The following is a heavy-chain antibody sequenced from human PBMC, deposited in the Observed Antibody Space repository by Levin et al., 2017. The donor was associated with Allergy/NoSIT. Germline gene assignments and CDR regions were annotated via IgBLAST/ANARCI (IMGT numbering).Heavy chain of an antibody. CDR2: IYSDGST. CDR3: ARVEV. V-gene: IGHV3-66*01. CDR1: GLTVNNTY. J-gene: IGHJ6*02. Sequence: LSLTCVVSGLTVNNTYVSWVRQAPGQGLEWVSVIYSDGSTYYGDSVKGRFTISRDNSKNTVYLQMHSLRSEDTAVYYCARVEVWGQGTTVTVSS.